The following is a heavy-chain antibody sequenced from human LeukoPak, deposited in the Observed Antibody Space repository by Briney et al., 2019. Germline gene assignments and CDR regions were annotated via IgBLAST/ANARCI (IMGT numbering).Heavy chain of an antibody. V-gene: IGHV1-3*01. J-gene: IGHJ6*02. CDR3: ARARITIFGVVNYYYGMDV. D-gene: IGHD3-3*01. CDR1: GYTFTSYY. CDR2: INAGNGNT. Sequence: ASVKVSCKASGYTFTSYYMHWVRQAPGQRLEWMGWINAGNGNTKYSQKFQGRVTITRDTSASTAYMELSSLRSKDTAVYYCARARITIFGVVNYYYGMDVWGQGTTVTVSS.